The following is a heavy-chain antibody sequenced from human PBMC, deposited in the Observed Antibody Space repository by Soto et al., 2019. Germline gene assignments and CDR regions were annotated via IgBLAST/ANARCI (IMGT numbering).Heavy chain of an antibody. V-gene: IGHV1-69*13. CDR3: AREVSTYGGTYVHYYYGMDV. Sequence: GASVKVSCKASGGTFSSYAISWVRQAPGQGLEWMGGIIPIFGTANYAQKFQGRVTITADESTSTAYMELSSLRSEDTAVYYCAREVSTYGGTYVHYYYGMDVWGQGTTVTVSS. CDR2: IIPIFGTA. CDR1: GGTFSSYA. D-gene: IGHD4-17*01. J-gene: IGHJ6*02.